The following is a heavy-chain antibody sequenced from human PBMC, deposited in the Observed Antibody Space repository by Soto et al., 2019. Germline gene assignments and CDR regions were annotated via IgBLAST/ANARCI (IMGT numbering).Heavy chain of an antibody. CDR1: GYTFTGHY. Sequence: GPSENLSCKSSGYTFTGHYIHWVRQAPEQGPEWMGEIGPESGATRYAQKFQGRVTMTRDMSITTVYMELNNLSPDDTAVYYCGRARSTKIYVLSWGQAIPVTV. J-gene: IGHJ1*01. CDR2: IGPESGAT. D-gene: IGHD3-16*01. V-gene: IGHV1-2*02. CDR3: GRARSTKIYVLS.